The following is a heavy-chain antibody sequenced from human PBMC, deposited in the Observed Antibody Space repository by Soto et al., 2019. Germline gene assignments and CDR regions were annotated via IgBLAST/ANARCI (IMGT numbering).Heavy chain of an antibody. CDR1: GDSMRSNNW. Sequence: QVQLQESGPGLVKPSGTLSLTCAVSGDSMRSNNWWSWVRQPPGKGLEWIGEIYHSGTTNYNPSLKSRVTIAVDTYKNQFSLRLNSVTAEDTAFYYCARGGYDSSGYYFRLDYWGQGTLVTVSS. J-gene: IGHJ4*02. D-gene: IGHD3-22*01. V-gene: IGHV4-4*02. CDR2: IYHSGTT. CDR3: ARGGYDSSGYYFRLDY.